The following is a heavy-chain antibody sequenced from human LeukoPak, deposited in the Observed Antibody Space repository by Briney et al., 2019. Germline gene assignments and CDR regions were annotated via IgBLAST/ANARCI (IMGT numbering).Heavy chain of an antibody. J-gene: IGHJ5*02. CDR2: INHSGST. CDR1: GGSFSGYY. CDR3: ARELYSSGWSPNWFDP. Sequence: SETLSLACAVYGGSFSGYYWSWIRQPPGKGLEWIGEINHSGSTNYNPSLKSRVTISVDTSKNQFSLKLSSVTAEDTAVYYCARELYSSGWSPNWFDPWGQGTLVTVSS. D-gene: IGHD6-19*01. V-gene: IGHV4-34*01.